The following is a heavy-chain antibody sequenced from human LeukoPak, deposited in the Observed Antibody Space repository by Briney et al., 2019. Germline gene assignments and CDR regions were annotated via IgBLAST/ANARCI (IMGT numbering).Heavy chain of an antibody. CDR2: ISGSGGST. D-gene: IGHD3-22*01. Sequence: GGSLRLSCAASGFTFSSYSMNWVRQAPGKGLEWVSAISGSGGSTYYADSVKGRFTISRDNSKNTLYLQMNSLRAEDTAVYYCAEPEGGYYDIRPDWGQGTLVTVSS. CDR3: AEPEGGYYDIRPD. V-gene: IGHV3-23*01. CDR1: GFTFSSYS. J-gene: IGHJ4*02.